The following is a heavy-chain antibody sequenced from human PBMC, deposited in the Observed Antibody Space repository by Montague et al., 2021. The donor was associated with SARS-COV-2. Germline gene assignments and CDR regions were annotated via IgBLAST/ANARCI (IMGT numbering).Heavy chain of an antibody. CDR2: ISYAGST. Sequence: SETLSLTCTVSGGSISSPDYYWGWIRQSPGLGLEWIGSISYAGSTYYNPSLRGRVSFYTDTSKYHFSLSLNSVTAADTAVYFCARQLPSYCSTNNCYPYCLDVWGQGALVTVSS. D-gene: IGHD2-2*01. CDR1: GGSISSPDYY. J-gene: IGHJ4*02. CDR3: ARQLPSYCSTNNCYPYCLDV. V-gene: IGHV4-39*01.